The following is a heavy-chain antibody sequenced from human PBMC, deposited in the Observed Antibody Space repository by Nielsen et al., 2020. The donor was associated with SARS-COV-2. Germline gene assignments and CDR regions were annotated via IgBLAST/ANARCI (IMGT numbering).Heavy chain of an antibody. CDR2: ISGRGTST. Sequence: GESLKISCVVSGFPFSSYAMTWVRQAPGQGLEWVSSISGRGTSTFYADSLKGRFDISRDNAKNTLYLQMNSLRAEDTATYYCAEVGFYDFWSGYYPHDTGDYWGQGILVTVSS. CDR1: GFPFSSYA. V-gene: IGHV3-23*01. D-gene: IGHD3-3*01. J-gene: IGHJ4*02. CDR3: AEVGFYDFWSGYYPHDTGDY.